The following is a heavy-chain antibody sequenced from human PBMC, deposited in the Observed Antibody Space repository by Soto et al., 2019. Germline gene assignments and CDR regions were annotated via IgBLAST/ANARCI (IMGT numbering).Heavy chain of an antibody. CDR3: VTTTYDFWSGYYTGPYAFDI. CDR1: GYTLTELS. V-gene: IGHV1-24*01. CDR2: FDPEDGET. Sequence: ASVKLSCKVSGYTLTELSMHWVRQAPGKGFVWMGGFDPEDGETIYAQKFQGRVTMTEDTSTVVAYMELSSLRFADTAVYYCVTTTYDFWSGYYTGPYAFDIKGQGTMVTVSS. D-gene: IGHD3-3*01. J-gene: IGHJ3*02.